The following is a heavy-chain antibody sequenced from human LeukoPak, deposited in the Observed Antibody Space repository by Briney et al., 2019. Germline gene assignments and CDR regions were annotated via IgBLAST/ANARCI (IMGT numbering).Heavy chain of an antibody. Sequence: ASVKVSCKASGYVFNSYYLHWMRQAPGRGPEWLGWIDPNTGDRVYAQKFQGRVTMTRDTSITTAYMELNWLGSADTAVYFCARVPRRGHNYGFDYWGQGSLITVSS. V-gene: IGHV1-2*02. CDR1: GYVFNSYY. CDR3: ARVPRRGHNYGFDY. CDR2: IDPNTGDR. J-gene: IGHJ4*02. D-gene: IGHD5-18*01.